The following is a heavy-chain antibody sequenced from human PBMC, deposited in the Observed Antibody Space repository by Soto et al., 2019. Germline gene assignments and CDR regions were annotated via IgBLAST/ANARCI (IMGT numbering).Heavy chain of an antibody. V-gene: IGHV3-30*03. J-gene: IGHJ4*02. Sequence: GGSLRLSCSASGFTFSDRGFHWVRQAPGKGLEWVAVISYDGSDKYYADSVKGRFTTSRDNSKKTLYLQMTSLRADDTAVYYCARDSSGVTYRASADSWGKGTRVTVSS. CDR1: GFTFSDRG. D-gene: IGHD3-10*01. CDR2: ISYDGSDK. CDR3: ARDSSGVTYRASADS.